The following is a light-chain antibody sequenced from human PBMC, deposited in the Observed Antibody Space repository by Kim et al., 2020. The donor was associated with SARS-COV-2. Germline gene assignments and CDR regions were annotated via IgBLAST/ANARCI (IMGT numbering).Light chain of an antibody. CDR1: QDITSY. V-gene: IGKV1-33*01. CDR3: QQYNSLPLT. J-gene: IGKJ4*01. CDR2: DTS. Sequence: ASVGDRVIITCQASQDITSYLNWCQQKPGKPPNLLIYDTSSLETGVPSRFSGSGSGTNFTFTISSLQPEDIATYYGQQYNSLPLTFGGGTKVDIK.